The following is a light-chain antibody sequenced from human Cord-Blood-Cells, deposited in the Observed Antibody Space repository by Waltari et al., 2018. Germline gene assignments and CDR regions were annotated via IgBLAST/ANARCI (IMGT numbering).Light chain of an antibody. CDR1: QSISSY. J-gene: IGKJ2*01. Sequence: DIQMNQSPSSLSASVGDRVTITCRASQSISSYLNWYQQKPGKAPKLLIYAASSLQSGVPSRFSGSGSGTDFTLTISSLQPEDFATYYGQQSYSTPYTFGQGTKREIK. V-gene: IGKV1-39*01. CDR3: QQSYSTPYT. CDR2: AAS.